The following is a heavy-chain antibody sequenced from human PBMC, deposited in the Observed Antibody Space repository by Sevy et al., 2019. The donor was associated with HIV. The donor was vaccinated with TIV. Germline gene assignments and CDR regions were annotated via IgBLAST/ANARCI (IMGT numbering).Heavy chain of an antibody. CDR1: GSTLTQLS. D-gene: IGHD3-22*01. Sequence: ASVKVSCKVSGSTLTQLSIHWVRQAPGEGLEWMGCFDPEDGETVYAQRFQGRVTMTEDTSTDTAYMRLSSLRSEDTAVYYCATIKDYYESSGSPFDYWGQGTLVTVSS. J-gene: IGHJ4*02. V-gene: IGHV1-24*01. CDR3: ATIKDYYESSGSPFDY. CDR2: FDPEDGET.